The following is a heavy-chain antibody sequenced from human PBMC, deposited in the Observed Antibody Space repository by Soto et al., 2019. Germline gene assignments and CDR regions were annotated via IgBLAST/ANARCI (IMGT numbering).Heavy chain of an antibody. J-gene: IGHJ4*02. D-gene: IGHD5-18*01. CDR2: ISWISGNI. V-gene: IGHV3-9*01. Sequence: EVQLEESGGALVQRGRSLRLSCAASGFTFDDYAMHWVRHVLGKGLERVSSISWISGNIGYADSVKGRFTTSRDNAKNSLYLQMNSLRPEDTALYYCVRSKGGYSYGTPFDYWGQGTLVTVSS. CDR1: GFTFDDYA. CDR3: VRSKGGYSYGTPFDY.